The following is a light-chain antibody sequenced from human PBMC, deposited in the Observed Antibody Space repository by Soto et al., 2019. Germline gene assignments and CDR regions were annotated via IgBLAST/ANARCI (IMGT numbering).Light chain of an antibody. Sequence: QLVLTQPRSVSGAPGQGVTISGTGSSSNIGAGYDVHWYQQLPGTAPKLLIYGNSNRPSGVPDRFSGSKSGTSASLAITGLQAEDEADYYCQSYDSSLSGVVFGGGTKLTVL. J-gene: IGLJ2*01. CDR2: GNS. CDR3: QSYDSSLSGVV. CDR1: SSNIGAGYD. V-gene: IGLV1-40*01.